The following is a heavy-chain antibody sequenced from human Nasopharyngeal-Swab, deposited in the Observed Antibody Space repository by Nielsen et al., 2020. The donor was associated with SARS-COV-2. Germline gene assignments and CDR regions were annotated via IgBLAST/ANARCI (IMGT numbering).Heavy chain of an antibody. J-gene: IGHJ3*02. CDR3: ASRTGYCSGGSCYSDAFDI. Sequence: VRQAPGKGLEWGAVISYDGSNKYYADSVKGRFTISRDNSKNTLYLQMNGLRAEDTAVYYCASRTGYCSGGSCYSDAFDIWGQGTMVTVSS. V-gene: IGHV3-30-3*01. D-gene: IGHD2-15*01. CDR2: ISYDGSNK.